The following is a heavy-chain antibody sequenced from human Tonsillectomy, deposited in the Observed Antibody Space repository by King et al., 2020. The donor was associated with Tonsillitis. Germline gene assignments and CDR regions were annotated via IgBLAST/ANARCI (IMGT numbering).Heavy chain of an antibody. J-gene: IGHJ4*02. CDR2: ISYDGNNK. CDR1: GFTFSSFG. V-gene: IGHV3-30*18. Sequence: QLVQSGGGVVQPGRSLRLSCAASGFTFSSFGMHWVRQAPGKGLEWVAVISYDGNNKHYADSVKGRFTIARDNSKNTLYLQLNSLRAEDTAVYDCAKEVYYGSGSYYKTLFDYWGQGTLVTVSS. D-gene: IGHD3-10*01. CDR3: AKEVYYGSGSYYKTLFDY.